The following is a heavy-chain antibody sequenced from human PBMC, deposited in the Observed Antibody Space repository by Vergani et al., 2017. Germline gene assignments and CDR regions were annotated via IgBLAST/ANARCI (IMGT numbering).Heavy chain of an antibody. CDR2: IYTSGST. V-gene: IGHV4-61*02. D-gene: IGHD3-9*01. CDR1: GGSISSGSYY. CDR3: ARSLSYDILTGYFGYYFDY. Sequence: QVQLQESGPGLVKPSQTLSLTCTVSGGSISSGSYYWSWIRQPAGKGLEWIGRIYTSGSTNYNPSLKSRVTISVDTSKNQFSLKLSSVTAADTAVYYCARSLSYDILTGYFGYYFDYWGQGTLVTVSS. J-gene: IGHJ4*02.